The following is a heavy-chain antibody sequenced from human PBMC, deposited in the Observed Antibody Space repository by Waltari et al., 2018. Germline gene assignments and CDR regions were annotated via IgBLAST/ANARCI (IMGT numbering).Heavy chain of an antibody. Sequence: QLQLQESGSGLVKPSQTLSLTCAVSGGSISSGGYSWSWIRQPPGKGLEWIGYIYHSGSTYYNPSLKSRVTISVDRSKNQFSLKLSSVTAADTAVYYCARGYDFWSGYNDAFDIWGQGTMVTVSS. CDR1: GGSISSGGYS. D-gene: IGHD3-3*01. J-gene: IGHJ3*02. CDR3: ARGYDFWSGYNDAFDI. CDR2: IYHSGST. V-gene: IGHV4-30-2*01.